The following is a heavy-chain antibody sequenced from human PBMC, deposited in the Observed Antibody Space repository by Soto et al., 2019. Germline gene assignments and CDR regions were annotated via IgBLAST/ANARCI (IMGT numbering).Heavy chain of an antibody. CDR2: IYYSGST. J-gene: IGHJ5*02. CDR1: GGSISSSSYY. Sequence: QLQLQESGPGLVKPSETLSLTCTVSGGSISSSSYYWGWIRQPPGKGLEWIGSIYYSGSTYYNPSLKSRVTISVDTSKNQFPLKLSSVTAADTAVYYCARHSSGWYGWFDPWGQGTLVTVSS. D-gene: IGHD6-19*01. CDR3: ARHSSGWYGWFDP. V-gene: IGHV4-39*01.